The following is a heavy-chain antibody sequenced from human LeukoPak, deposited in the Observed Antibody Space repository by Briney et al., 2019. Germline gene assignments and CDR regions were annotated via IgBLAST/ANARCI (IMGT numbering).Heavy chain of an antibody. CDR3: ARRGYSYYGHDY. J-gene: IGHJ4*02. CDR1: GYRFVNYW. D-gene: IGHD1-26*01. V-gene: IGHV5-51*01. Sequence: GESLQISCKGSGYRFVNYWIAWVRQMPGKGLESMGIIYPGDSDTRYSPSFQGQVTFSADKSISTAYLQWSSLKASDTAMYYCARRGYSYYGHDYWGQGTLVTVSS. CDR2: IYPGDSDT.